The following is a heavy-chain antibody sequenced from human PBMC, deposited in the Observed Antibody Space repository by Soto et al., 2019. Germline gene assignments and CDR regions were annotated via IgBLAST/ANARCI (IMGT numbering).Heavy chain of an antibody. Sequence: QVQLVQSGAEVKKPGSSVKVSCKASGGTFSSYTISWVRQAPGQGLEWMGRIIPILGIANYAQKFQGRVTITADKSTSTAYMELSSLRSEDTAVYYCARGPGITMVRGDNPFDYWGQGTLVTVSS. D-gene: IGHD3-10*01. CDR2: IIPILGIA. CDR1: GGTFSSYT. J-gene: IGHJ4*02. CDR3: ARGPGITMVRGDNPFDY. V-gene: IGHV1-69*02.